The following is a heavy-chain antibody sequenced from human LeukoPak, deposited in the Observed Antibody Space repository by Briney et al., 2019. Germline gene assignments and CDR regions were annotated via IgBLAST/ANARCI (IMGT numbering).Heavy chain of an antibody. Sequence: GGSLRLSCAASGFTFSSYWMSWVRQAPGKGLEWVANIKQDGSQKYYVDSVRGRFTISRDNAKNSLYLQMDSLRAEDSAVYYCASSNWNYYNYWGQGTLVTVSS. CDR1: GFTFSSYW. CDR3: ASSNWNYYNY. V-gene: IGHV3-7*05. J-gene: IGHJ4*02. D-gene: IGHD1-20*01. CDR2: IKQDGSQK.